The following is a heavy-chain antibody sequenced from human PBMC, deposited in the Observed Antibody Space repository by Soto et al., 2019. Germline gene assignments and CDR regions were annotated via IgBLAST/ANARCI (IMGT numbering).Heavy chain of an antibody. J-gene: IGHJ5*02. Sequence: QVQLQESGPGLVKPSETLSLTCTVSGGSVSSRSYYWSWVRQPPGKGLEWIGYLYYSGDTGYNPSLQSRVTMAVDTSKNQVSLKLTSVTAADTAVYYCARDRSTYGGGGTGEVKENWFDPWGQGALVTVSS. V-gene: IGHV4-61*01. D-gene: IGHD2-8*01. CDR3: ARDRSTYGGGGTGEVKENWFDP. CDR1: GGSVSSRSYY. CDR2: LYYSGDT.